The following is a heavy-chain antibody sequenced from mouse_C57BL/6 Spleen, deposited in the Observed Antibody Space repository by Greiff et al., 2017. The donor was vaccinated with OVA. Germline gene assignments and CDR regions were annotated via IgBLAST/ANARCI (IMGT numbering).Heavy chain of an antibody. CDR3: ARDDYDEGFAY. J-gene: IGHJ3*01. Sequence: VKLLESGAELARPGASVKMSCKASGYTFTSYTMHWVKQRPGQGLEWIGYINPSSGYTKYNQKFKDKATLTADKSSSTAYMQLSSLTSEDSAVYYCARDDYDEGFAYWGQGTLVTVSA. CDR1: GYTFTSYT. V-gene: IGHV1-4*01. D-gene: IGHD2-4*01. CDR2: INPSSGYT.